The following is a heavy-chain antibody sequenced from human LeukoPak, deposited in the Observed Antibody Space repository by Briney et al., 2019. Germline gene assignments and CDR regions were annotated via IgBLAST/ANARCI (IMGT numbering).Heavy chain of an antibody. Sequence: GGSLRLSCAASGFTFSSYSMNWVRQAPGKGLEWVSSISSSSSYIYYADSVKGRFTISRDNAKNSLYLQMNSLRAEDTAVYYCARDKAGRFLEWPSLLFDYWGQGTLVTVSS. J-gene: IGHJ4*02. D-gene: IGHD3-3*01. CDR1: GFTFSSYS. V-gene: IGHV3-21*01. CDR3: ARDKAGRFLEWPSLLFDY. CDR2: ISSSSSYI.